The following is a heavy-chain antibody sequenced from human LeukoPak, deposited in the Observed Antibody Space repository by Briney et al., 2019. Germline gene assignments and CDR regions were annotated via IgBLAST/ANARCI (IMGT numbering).Heavy chain of an antibody. CDR1: GYTFTRYY. Sequence: ASVKVSCKASGYTFTRYYMHWVRQAPGQRLEWMGWINPNSGGTNYAQKFQGRVTMTRDTSISTAYMELSRLRSDDTAVYYCASLKNYYDTSGYLVTDAFDIWGQGTMVTVSS. V-gene: IGHV1-2*02. J-gene: IGHJ3*02. CDR2: INPNSGGT. CDR3: ASLKNYYDTSGYLVTDAFDI. D-gene: IGHD3-22*01.